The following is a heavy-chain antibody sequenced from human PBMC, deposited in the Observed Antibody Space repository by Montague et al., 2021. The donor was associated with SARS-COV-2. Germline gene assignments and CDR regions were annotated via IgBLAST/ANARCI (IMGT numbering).Heavy chain of an antibody. CDR3: ARRGRKLLPVATTIGGFDI. D-gene: IGHD5-12*01. CDR1: GGSISSSNYY. V-gene: IGHV4-39*02. J-gene: IGHJ3*02. Sequence: SETLSLTCTVSGGSISSSNYYWDWIRQPSGKGLEWIGSIYDRGSTYYXXXVKSRVTISVDTSKNHFSLKLSSVTAADTAVYYCARRGRKLLPVATTIGGFDIWGPGTMVTVSS. CDR2: IYDRGST.